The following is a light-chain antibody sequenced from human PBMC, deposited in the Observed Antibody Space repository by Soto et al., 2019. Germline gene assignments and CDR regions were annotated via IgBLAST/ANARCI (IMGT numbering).Light chain of an antibody. CDR1: ESIARH. CDR2: AAS. V-gene: IGKV1-39*01. J-gene: IGKJ5*01. CDR3: QQTYSTLSIT. Sequence: DIQMTQSPSSLSASVGDRVTITCRASESIARHLNWYQQKPGKAPKLLIYAASSLQNGVPSRCXGGGYGTDFTLTISNMQPEDFATYYCQQTYSTLSITFGRGTRLEIK.